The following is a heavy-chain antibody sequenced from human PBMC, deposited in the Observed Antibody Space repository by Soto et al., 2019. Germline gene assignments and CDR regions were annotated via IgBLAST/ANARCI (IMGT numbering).Heavy chain of an antibody. D-gene: IGHD6-19*01. CDR1: GFSFSTYS. V-gene: IGHV3-23*01. CDR2: LSGGGSNT. CDR3: GRDISVAGPDY. J-gene: IGHJ4*02. Sequence: PGGSLRLSGAASGFSFSTYSIAWVRHTPGKGLAWVSGLSGGGSNTFYADSVQGRFNISVDNSKNTVYLEMNSLRGEDTAVYYCGRDISVAGPDYCGQRNLVPFSP.